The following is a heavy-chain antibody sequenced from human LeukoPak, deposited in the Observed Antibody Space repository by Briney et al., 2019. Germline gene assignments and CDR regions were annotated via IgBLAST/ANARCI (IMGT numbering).Heavy chain of an antibody. J-gene: IGHJ6*03. CDR1: GYSISSGYY. V-gene: IGHV4-38-2*02. CDR3: ARVVPAATYYYYYYMDV. D-gene: IGHD2-2*01. CDR2: IYHSGST. Sequence: KPSETLSLTCTVSGYSISSGYYWGWIRQPPGKGLEWIGSIYHSGSTYYNPSLKSRVTISVDTSKNQFSLKLSSVTAADTAVYYCARVVPAATYYYYYYMDVWGKGTTVTVSS.